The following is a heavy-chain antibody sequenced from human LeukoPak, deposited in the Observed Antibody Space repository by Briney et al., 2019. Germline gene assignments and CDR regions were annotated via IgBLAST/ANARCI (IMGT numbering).Heavy chain of an antibody. J-gene: IGHJ6*03. CDR3: ARGRVSSSTYYSTYYYYFYMDV. Sequence: PSETLSLTCTVSGGSISSSSYYWGWIRQPPGKGLEWIGYIDHTGTTSYNPSLNSRVTISRDTSKNHFSLDLTSVTAADTAVYFCARGRVSSSTYYSTYYYYFYMDVWGKGTTVIVSS. CDR1: GGSISSSSYY. V-gene: IGHV4-61*03. CDR2: IDHTGTT. D-gene: IGHD4-11*01.